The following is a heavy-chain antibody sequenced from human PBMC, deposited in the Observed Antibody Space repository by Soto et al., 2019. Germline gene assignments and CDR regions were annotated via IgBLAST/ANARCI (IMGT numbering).Heavy chain of an antibody. V-gene: IGHV3-7*01. CDR3: ARDPAAAASDY. CDR2: IKPDGSDR. Sequence: GGSLRLSCSVSGFTFSSYWMSWFRQAPGKGLEWVANIKPDGSDRYYVDSVKGRFTISRDNAENSLYLQMNSLRAEDTAVYYCARDPAAAASDYWGQGTLVTVSS. J-gene: IGHJ4*02. D-gene: IGHD2-15*01. CDR1: GFTFSSYW.